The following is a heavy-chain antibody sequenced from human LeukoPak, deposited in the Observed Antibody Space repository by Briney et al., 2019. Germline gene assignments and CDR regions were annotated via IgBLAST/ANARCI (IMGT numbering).Heavy chain of an antibody. CDR1: RVTFSGYT. CDR2: ISSRSSDI. CDR3: ARALYYDILTGYQTHTYYFDY. Sequence: GGSLRLSCTASRVTFSGYTMNWVRQAPGKGLEWVSSISSRSSDIYYAASVKGRFTISRDNARNSLYLQMSSLRAEDAAVYYCARALYYDILTGYQTHTYYFDYWGQGTLVTVSS. D-gene: IGHD3-9*01. J-gene: IGHJ4*02. V-gene: IGHV3-21*01.